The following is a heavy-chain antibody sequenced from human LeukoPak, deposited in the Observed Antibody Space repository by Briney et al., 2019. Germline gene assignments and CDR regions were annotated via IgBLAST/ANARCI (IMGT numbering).Heavy chain of an antibody. J-gene: IGHJ4*02. CDR3: ARRGSYDFWSGYYLDY. CDR1: GYTFTGYY. Sequence: ASVKVSCKASGYTFTGYYMHWVRQAPGQGLEWMGIINPSGGSTSYAQKFQGRVTMTRDTSTSTVYMELSSLRSEDTAVYYCARRGSYDFWSGYYLDYWGQGTLVTVSS. CDR2: INPSGGST. V-gene: IGHV1-46*01. D-gene: IGHD3-3*01.